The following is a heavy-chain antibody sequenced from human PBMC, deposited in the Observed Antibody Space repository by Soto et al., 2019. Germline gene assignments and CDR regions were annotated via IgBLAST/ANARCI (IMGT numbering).Heavy chain of an antibody. Sequence: QLQESGPGLVKPSGTLSLTCAVSRGSMTTGDWFSWVRQSPGKGLEWIGEIYYGGTTHYKPSRKSRVTISLDKSKNQFFLELSSSTAADTAVYYCAKNAVGGFDWWGQGTLVTVSS. D-gene: IGHD1-26*01. CDR3: AKNAVGGFDW. CDR2: IYYGGTT. J-gene: IGHJ4*02. V-gene: IGHV4-4*02. CDR1: RGSMTTGDW.